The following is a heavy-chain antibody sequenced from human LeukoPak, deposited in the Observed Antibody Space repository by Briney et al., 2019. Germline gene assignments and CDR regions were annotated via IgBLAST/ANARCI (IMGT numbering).Heavy chain of an antibody. CDR1: GGSISSYY. CDR2: IYYSGST. CDR3: ARHGRSHGDYYYYSVDV. Sequence: SETLSLTCTVSGGSISSYYWSWIRQPPGKGLEWIGYIYYSGSTNYNPSLKSRVTISVDTSKNQFSLKLSSVTAADTAVYYCARHGRSHGDYYYYSVDVWGQGTTVTVSS. J-gene: IGHJ6*02. D-gene: IGHD4-17*01. V-gene: IGHV4-59*08.